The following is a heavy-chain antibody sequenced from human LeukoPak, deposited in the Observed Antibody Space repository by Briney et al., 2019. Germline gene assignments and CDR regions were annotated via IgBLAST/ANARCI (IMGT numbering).Heavy chain of an antibody. J-gene: IGHJ3*02. Sequence: SETLSLTCTVSGGSISSGGYYWSWIRQHPGKGLEWIGYIYYSESTYYNPSLKSRVTISVETSKNQFSLKLSSVTAADTAVYYCESTYCSSTSCYRGFGAFDIWGQGTMVTVSS. CDR2: IYYSEST. CDR3: ESTYCSSTSCYRGFGAFDI. D-gene: IGHD2-2*02. CDR1: GGSISSGGYY. V-gene: IGHV4-31*03.